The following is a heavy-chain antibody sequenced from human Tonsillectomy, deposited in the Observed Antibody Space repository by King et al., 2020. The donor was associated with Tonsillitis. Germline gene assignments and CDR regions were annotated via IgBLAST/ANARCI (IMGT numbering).Heavy chain of an antibody. D-gene: IGHD6-19*01. V-gene: IGHV3-33*08. CDR2: TWNDGSNK. J-gene: IGHJ4*02. Sequence: VQLVESGGGVVQPGRSLRLSCAASGFTFSSYGMHWVRQAPGKGLEWVAVTWNDGSNKYYADSLKGRFTISRDNSKNTLYLQMNSLRAEDTAVYYCARDNSSGWYSGLCDYCGQGTLVTVSS. CDR1: GFTFSSYG. CDR3: ARDNSSGWYSGLCDY.